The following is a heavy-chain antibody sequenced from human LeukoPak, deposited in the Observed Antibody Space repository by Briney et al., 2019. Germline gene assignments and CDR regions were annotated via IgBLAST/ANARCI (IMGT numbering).Heavy chain of an antibody. Sequence: SETLSLTCTVSGGSISSSSYYWGWIRQPPGKGLEWIGSIYYSGSTYYNPSLKSRVTISVDTSKNQFSLRLTSLTAADTAVYYCASGFRVTAFFDYWGQGTLVTVAS. V-gene: IGHV4-39*07. CDR3: ASGFRVTAFFDY. CDR2: IYYSGST. J-gene: IGHJ4*02. D-gene: IGHD3-16*01. CDR1: GGSISSSSYY.